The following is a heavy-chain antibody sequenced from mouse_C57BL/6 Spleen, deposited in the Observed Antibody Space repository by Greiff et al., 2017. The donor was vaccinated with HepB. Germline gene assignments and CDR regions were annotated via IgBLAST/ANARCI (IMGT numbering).Heavy chain of an antibody. CDR3: AISDYYGSSYEGDY. CDR1: GYTFTSYT. J-gene: IGHJ2*01. CDR2: INPSSGYT. Sequence: LVESGAELARPGASVKMSCKASGYTFTSYTMHWVKQRPGQGLEWIGYINPSSGYTKYNQKFKDKATLTADKSSSTAYMQLSSLTSEDSAVYYCAISDYYGSSYEGDYWGQGTTLTVSS. D-gene: IGHD1-1*01. V-gene: IGHV1-4*01.